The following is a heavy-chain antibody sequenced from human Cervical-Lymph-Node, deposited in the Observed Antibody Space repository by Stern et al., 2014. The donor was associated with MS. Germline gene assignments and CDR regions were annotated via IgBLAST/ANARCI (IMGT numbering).Heavy chain of an antibody. D-gene: IGHD3-16*01. Sequence: EVQLVESGGGLVKPGGSLRLSCAASGFTFSTQTVSWVRQAPGKGLEWVSSISSSSTNIYYADSVKGRFTISRDNARNSLYLQMNSLRVDDTAVYYCLRDGGDYWGQGTLVTVSS. J-gene: IGHJ4*02. CDR2: ISSSSTNI. V-gene: IGHV3-21*01. CDR3: LRDGGDY. CDR1: GFTFSTQT.